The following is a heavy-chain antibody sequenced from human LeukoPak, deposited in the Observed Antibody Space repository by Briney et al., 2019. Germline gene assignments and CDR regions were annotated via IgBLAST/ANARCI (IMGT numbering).Heavy chain of an antibody. CDR2: IIPVFGTA. CDR3: AKDRVATIVVVTASAFDI. J-gene: IGHJ3*02. D-gene: IGHD2-21*02. Sequence: SVKVSCKASGGTFSTYVISWVRQAPGQGLEWMGGIIPVFGTANYAEKFQDRVTITADKSTSTAYMELSSLRSEDTAMYYCAKDRVATIVVVTASAFDIWGQGTMVTVSS. V-gene: IGHV1-69*06. CDR1: GGTFSTYV.